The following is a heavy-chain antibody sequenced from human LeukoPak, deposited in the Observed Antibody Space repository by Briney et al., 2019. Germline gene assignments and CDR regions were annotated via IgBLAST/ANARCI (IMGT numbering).Heavy chain of an antibody. J-gene: IGHJ4*02. CDR2: ISGYNGNT. D-gene: IGHD1-26*01. CDR1: GYTFTNFG. Sequence: GASVKVSCKTSGYTFTNFGISWVRQAPGQGLEWMGWISGYNGNTNYEQKFQGRVTMTTDTSTSTSYMELGNLRSDDTAVYYCARDAVGAILDYWGQGTLVTVSS. CDR3: ARDAVGAILDY. V-gene: IGHV1-18*01.